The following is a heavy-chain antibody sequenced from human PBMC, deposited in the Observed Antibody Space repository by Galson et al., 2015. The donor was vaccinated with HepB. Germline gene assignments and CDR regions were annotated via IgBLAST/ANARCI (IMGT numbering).Heavy chain of an antibody. D-gene: IGHD7-27*01. Sequence: SLRLSCAASGFIFNNYAMNWVRQPPGKGLEWVSTIDNSGGFTYFANSVKGRFTISRDNSKNTLYLQMDSLRAEDTADYYCASGPGAGPPYYFKYWGQRTLVTVSS. CDR2: IDNSGGFT. CDR3: ASGPGAGPPYYFKY. J-gene: IGHJ4*02. CDR1: GFIFNNYA. V-gene: IGHV3-23*01.